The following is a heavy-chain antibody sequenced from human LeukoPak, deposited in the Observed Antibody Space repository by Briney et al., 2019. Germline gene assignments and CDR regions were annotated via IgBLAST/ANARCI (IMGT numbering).Heavy chain of an antibody. V-gene: IGHV4-61*01. J-gene: IGHJ4*02. CDR3: ASRKLGNDY. Sequence: SETLSLTCTVSGGSISSSSYYWSWIRQPPGKGLEWIGYIYYSGSTSYNPSLKSRVTISVDTSKNQFSLKLSSVAAADTAVYYCASRKLGNDYWGQGTLVTVSS. CDR1: GGSISSSSYY. CDR2: IYYSGST. D-gene: IGHD7-27*01.